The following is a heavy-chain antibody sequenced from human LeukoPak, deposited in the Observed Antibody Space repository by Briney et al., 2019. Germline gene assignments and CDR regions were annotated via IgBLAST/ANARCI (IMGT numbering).Heavy chain of an antibody. V-gene: IGHV1-2*02. CDR3: ARGDCSSTSCYLPGWFDP. J-gene: IGHJ5*02. CDR2: INPNSGGT. Sequence: GASVKVSCKASGYTFTGYYMHWLRQAPGQRLEWMGWINPNSGGTNYAQKFQGRVTMTRDTSISTAYMELSRLRSDDTAVYYCARGDCSSTSCYLPGWFDPWGQGTLVTVSS. D-gene: IGHD2-2*01. CDR1: GYTFTGYY.